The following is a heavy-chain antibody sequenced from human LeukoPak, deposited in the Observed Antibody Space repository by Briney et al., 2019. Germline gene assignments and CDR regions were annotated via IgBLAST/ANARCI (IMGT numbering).Heavy chain of an antibody. V-gene: IGHV3-30*18. D-gene: IGHD2-2*01. CDR2: ISYDGRNK. Sequence: GGSLRLSCAASGFTFNNYGMHWVRQAPGKGLEWVAVISYDGRNKHYPNSVKGRFTISRDISTDTLWLQMDSLRTEDTAVYYCAKGPLRGTAAAIDYWGQGTLVTVSS. CDR3: AKGPLRGTAAAIDY. J-gene: IGHJ4*02. CDR1: GFTFNNYG.